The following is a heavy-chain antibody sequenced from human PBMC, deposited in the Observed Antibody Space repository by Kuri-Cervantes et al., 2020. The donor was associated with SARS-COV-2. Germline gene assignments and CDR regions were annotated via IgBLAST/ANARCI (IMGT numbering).Heavy chain of an antibody. CDR2: IRQDAGDK. D-gene: IGHD3-16*01. CDR3: ARDHGGALDS. CDR1: GFTFSSYW. V-gene: IGHV3-7*01. J-gene: IGHJ5*01. Sequence: GGSLRLSCAASGFTFSSYWMAWVRQAPGKGLEWVANIRQDAGDKNCVDSVRGRFTISGDNAKNSLYLQMNSLGAEDTAVYYCARDHGGALDSWGHGTLVTVSS.